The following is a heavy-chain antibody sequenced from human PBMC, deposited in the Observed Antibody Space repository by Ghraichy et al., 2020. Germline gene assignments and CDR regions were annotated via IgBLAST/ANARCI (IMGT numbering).Heavy chain of an antibody. Sequence: SETLSLTCTVSGGSISSSSYYWGWIRQPPGKGLEWIGSIYYSGSTYYNPSLKSRVTISVDTSKNQFSLKLSSVTAADTAVYYCASRDYYDSSGYHFDYWGQGTLVTVSS. J-gene: IGHJ4*02. D-gene: IGHD3-22*01. V-gene: IGHV4-39*01. CDR3: ASRDYYDSSGYHFDY. CDR2: IYYSGST. CDR1: GGSISSSSYY.